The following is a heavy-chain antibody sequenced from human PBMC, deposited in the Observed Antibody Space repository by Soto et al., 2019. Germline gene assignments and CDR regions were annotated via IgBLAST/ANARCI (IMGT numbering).Heavy chain of an antibody. Sequence: QLQLQEYASGLVKPSQTLSLTCAVSGGSISSGGYSWSWIRQPPGKGLEWIGYIYHSGSTDYNPALKSRVTISVDRSKNQFSLKLSSVPAADTAVYFCARVPYPWGQGTLVNGSS. CDR1: GGSISSGGYS. J-gene: IGHJ5*02. V-gene: IGHV4-30-2*01. CDR2: IYHSGST. CDR3: ARVPYP.